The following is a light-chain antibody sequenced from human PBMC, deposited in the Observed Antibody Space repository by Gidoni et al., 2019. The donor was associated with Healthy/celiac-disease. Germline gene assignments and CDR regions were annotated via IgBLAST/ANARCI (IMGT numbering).Light chain of an antibody. CDR2: GAS. V-gene: IGKV1-39*01. J-gene: IGKJ1*01. Sequence: DIQMTQSPPSLSASVGARVTITCRASQSISSYLSWYQQKPGKVPKLLIYGASNLQSGVPSRFSGSGSGTDFTLTISSLQPEDFATYYCQQSYSSTWTFGQGTKVEIK. CDR3: QQSYSSTWT. CDR1: QSISSY.